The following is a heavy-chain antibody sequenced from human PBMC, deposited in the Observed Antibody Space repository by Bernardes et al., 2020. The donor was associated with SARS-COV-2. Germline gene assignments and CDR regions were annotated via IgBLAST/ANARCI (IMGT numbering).Heavy chain of an antibody. CDR2: IKSKTDGGTT. V-gene: IGHV3-15*07. J-gene: IGHJ3*02. D-gene: IGHD6-13*01. Sequence: GLSLRLSCAASGFTFSTAWMNWVRQAPGKGLEWVGRIKSKTDGGTTDYAAPVKGRFTISRDDSKNTLYLQMNSLKTEDTAVYYCTTAAAGIHDAFDIWGQGTIVTGSS. CDR1: GFTFSTAW. CDR3: TTAAAGIHDAFDI.